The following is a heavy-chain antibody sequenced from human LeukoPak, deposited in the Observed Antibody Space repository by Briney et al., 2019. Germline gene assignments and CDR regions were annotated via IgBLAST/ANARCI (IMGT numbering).Heavy chain of an antibody. Sequence: SETLSLTCTVSGVSISIFYWTWIRQPPGKGLEWIGSIHHSGSTYYNPSLKSRVTISEDTSKNQFSLKLNSVTAADTAAYYCAREANWNYGYWGQGTLVTVSS. V-gene: IGHV4-38-2*02. CDR2: IHHSGST. CDR3: AREANWNYGY. CDR1: GVSISIFY. J-gene: IGHJ4*02. D-gene: IGHD1-7*01.